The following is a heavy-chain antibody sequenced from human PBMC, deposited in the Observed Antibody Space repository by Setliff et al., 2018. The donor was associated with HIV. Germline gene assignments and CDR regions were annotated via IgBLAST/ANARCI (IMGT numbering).Heavy chain of an antibody. CDR3: ATGGMAAAGPGGGHGLDV. V-gene: IGHV3-23*01. J-gene: IGHJ6*02. Sequence: GGSLRLSCAAFGFTFSSYGMSWVRQAPGKGLEWVSTISGRDGRTYYADSVKGRFTISRDSSKNTLSLQMSSLRAEDTALYYCATGGMAAAGPGGGHGLDVWGQGTAVTVSS. CDR1: GFTFSSYG. D-gene: IGHD6-13*01. CDR2: ISGRDGRT.